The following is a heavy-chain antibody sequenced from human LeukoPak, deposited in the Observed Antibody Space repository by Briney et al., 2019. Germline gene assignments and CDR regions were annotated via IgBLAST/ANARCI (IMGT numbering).Heavy chain of an antibody. CDR1: GGSFSGYY. Sequence: SETLSLTCAVYGGSFSGYYWSWIRQPPGKGLEWIGEINHSGSTNYNPSLKSRVTISVDTSKNQFSLKLSSVTAADTTVYYCARQNFYRYCRSTSCYRPYYYYYMDVWGKGTTVTISS. V-gene: IGHV4-34*01. D-gene: IGHD2-2*01. CDR3: ARQNFYRYCRSTSCYRPYYYYYMDV. CDR2: INHSGST. J-gene: IGHJ6*03.